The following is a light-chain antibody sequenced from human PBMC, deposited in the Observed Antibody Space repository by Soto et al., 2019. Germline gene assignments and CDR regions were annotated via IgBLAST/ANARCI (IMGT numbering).Light chain of an antibody. CDR2: VAS. Sequence: EIVLTQSPGTLSLSPGERATLSCRASQSLSISLAWYQQKPGQAPRLLIHVASTRATGIPDRFSGSGSGADFTLTISRLEPEDFAVYYCQQYGTSLFTFGPGTKVDIK. J-gene: IGKJ3*01. CDR3: QQYGTSLFT. V-gene: IGKV3-20*01. CDR1: QSLSIS.